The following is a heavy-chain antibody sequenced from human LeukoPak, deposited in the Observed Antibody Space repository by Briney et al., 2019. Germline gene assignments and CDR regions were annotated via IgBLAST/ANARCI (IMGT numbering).Heavy chain of an antibody. CDR2: INPSGGST. V-gene: IGHV1-46*01. CDR3: ARGSLSSGYSYGATLGP. Sequence: GASVKVSCKASGYTFTSYYMHWVRQAPGQGLEWMGIINPSGGSTNYAQKFQGRVTMTRDTSISTAYMELSRLRSDDTAVYYCARGSLSSGYSYGATLGPWGQGTLVTVSS. D-gene: IGHD5-18*01. J-gene: IGHJ5*02. CDR1: GYTFTSYY.